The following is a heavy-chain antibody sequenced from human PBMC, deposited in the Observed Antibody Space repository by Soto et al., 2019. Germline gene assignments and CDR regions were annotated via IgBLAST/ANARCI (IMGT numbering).Heavy chain of an antibody. Sequence: SGTLSLTSNVCGGSVSGYHWSWIRQPPGKGLEWIVYINNNGNTDYSPSLESRVTISVDTSKNQISLNLTSVTAADTAVYYCADTPRYWGQGTLVNVSS. J-gene: IGHJ4*02. CDR1: GGSVSGYH. D-gene: IGHD5-18*01. CDR2: INNNGNT. CDR3: ADTPRY. V-gene: IGHV4-59*02.